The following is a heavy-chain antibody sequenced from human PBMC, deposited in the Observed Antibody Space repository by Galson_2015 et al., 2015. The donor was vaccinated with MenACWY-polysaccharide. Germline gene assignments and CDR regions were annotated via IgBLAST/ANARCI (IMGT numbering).Heavy chain of an antibody. CDR3: ASGRSPNVDASLTFLDY. J-gene: IGHJ4*02. Sequence: SLRLSCAASGFTFRNYGMHWVRQTPGKGLEWVAILYYDGSDKYYADSVKGRFTISRDNSRNTLYLQMNSLRVEDTAIYYCASGRSPNVDASLTFLDYGAQGTLATASS. CDR2: LYYDGSDK. CDR1: GFTFRNYG. D-gene: IGHD1-14*01. V-gene: IGHV3-33*01.